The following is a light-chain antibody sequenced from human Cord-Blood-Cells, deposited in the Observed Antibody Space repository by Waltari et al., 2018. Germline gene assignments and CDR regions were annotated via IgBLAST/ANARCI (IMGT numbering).Light chain of an antibody. CDR3: SSYTSSSTWV. CDR1: SSNVGCYNY. CDR2: DVS. Sequence: QSALTQPASVSGSPGQSITISCTGTSSNVGCYNYVSWYQPHPGKAPKLMIYDVSKRPSGVSHRFSGSKSGNTASLTISGLQAEDEAAYYCSSYTSSSTWVFGGGTKLTVL. J-gene: IGLJ3*02. V-gene: IGLV2-14*01.